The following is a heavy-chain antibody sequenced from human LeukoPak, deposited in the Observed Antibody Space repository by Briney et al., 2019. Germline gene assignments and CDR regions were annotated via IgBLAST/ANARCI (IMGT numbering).Heavy chain of an antibody. V-gene: IGHV3-48*04. J-gene: IGHJ4*02. CDR3: ARGDYYDSSGYYYLCDY. Sequence: GGSLRLSCAASGFTLSSYSMNWVRQAPGKGLEWVSYISSSGSTIYYADSVKGRFTISRDNAKNTLYLQMNSLRAEDTAVYYCARGDYYDSSGYYYLCDYWGQGTLVTVSS. CDR1: GFTLSSYS. CDR2: ISSSGSTI. D-gene: IGHD3-22*01.